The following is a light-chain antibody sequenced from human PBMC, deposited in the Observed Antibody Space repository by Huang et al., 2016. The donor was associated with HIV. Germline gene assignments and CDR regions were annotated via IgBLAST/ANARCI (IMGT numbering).Light chain of an antibody. J-gene: IGKJ3*01. V-gene: IGKV3-20*01. Sequence: EIVLTQSPGTLSLSPGERATLSCRASQSVSNYLAWYQQKPGQAPRLLIYSASNRATDIPERFSGGGSGTDFTLTSSRLEPEDFAVYYCQQYGSSVFTFGPGTKVDIK. CDR2: SAS. CDR1: QSVSNY. CDR3: QQYGSSVFT.